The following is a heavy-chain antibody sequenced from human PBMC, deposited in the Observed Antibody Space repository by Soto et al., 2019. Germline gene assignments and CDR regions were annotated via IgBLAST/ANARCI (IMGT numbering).Heavy chain of an antibody. CDR2: IDYSGTA. CDR3: ARITGRHLDY. J-gene: IGHJ4*02. V-gene: IGHV4-30-2*03. CDR1: GGSISSGGYS. Sequence: SKTLSLTCAVSGGSISSGGYSWGWVRQPPGKGLEWIGNIDYSGTAYFSPSLATRVTFHVDTSKNQFSLTLYSVTAADTAVYYCARITGRHLDYWGQGILVTVSS. D-gene: IGHD1-20*01.